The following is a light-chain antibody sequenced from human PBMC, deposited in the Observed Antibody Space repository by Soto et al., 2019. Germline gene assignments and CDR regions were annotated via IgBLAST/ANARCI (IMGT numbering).Light chain of an antibody. CDR2: AAS. V-gene: IGKV1-27*01. CDR3: QKYNSAPRT. Sequence: DIQMTQSPSSLSASVGDRVTITCRASQGISNYLAWYQQKPGKVPKLLIYAASTLQSGVPSRFSGSGSGTDFTRTISSLQTEDVATYDGQKYNSAPRTFGQGTKVYIK. J-gene: IGKJ1*01. CDR1: QGISNY.